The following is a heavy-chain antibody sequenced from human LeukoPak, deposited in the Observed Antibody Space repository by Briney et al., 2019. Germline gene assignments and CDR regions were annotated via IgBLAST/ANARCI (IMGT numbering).Heavy chain of an antibody. CDR2: ISGTGGYT. CDR3: AKDTVKVTTIRRVPHYMDV. D-gene: IGHD5-12*01. CDR1: GFTFSSYA. Sequence: GGSLRLSCGASGFTFSSYAMTWVRQAPGKGLEWVSAISGTGGYTYYTDSVKGRFIISRDNSKNTLYLQMNSLRAEDTAVYYCAKDTVKVTTIRRVPHYMDVWGKGTTVTISS. V-gene: IGHV3-23*01. J-gene: IGHJ6*03.